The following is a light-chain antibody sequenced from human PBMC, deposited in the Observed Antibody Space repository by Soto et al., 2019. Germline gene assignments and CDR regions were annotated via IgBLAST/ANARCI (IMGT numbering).Light chain of an antibody. V-gene: IGLV1-51*01. CDR2: DNN. CDR1: SSNIGMNF. J-gene: IGLJ1*01. Sequence: QSVLTQPPSVSAAPGQKVTISCSGSSSNIGMNFVSWYQQLPGTTPKLLIYDNNKRPAGIPDRFAGSKSVTAATLGITGLQTGFEADYYCGTLDSSLSGYVFGTGTKVTVL. CDR3: GTLDSSLSGYV.